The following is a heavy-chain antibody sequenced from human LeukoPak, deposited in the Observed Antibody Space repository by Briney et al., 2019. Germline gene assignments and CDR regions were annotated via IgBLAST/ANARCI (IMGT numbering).Heavy chain of an antibody. CDR1: GGSISSGDYY. CDR3: ARRHLRDGYNALIDY. V-gene: IGHV4-30-4*01. D-gene: IGHD5-24*01. J-gene: IGHJ4*02. Sequence: PSETLSLTCTVSGGSISSGDYYWSWIRQPPGKGLEWIGYIYYSGSTYYNPSLKSRVTISVDTSKNQFSLKLSSVTAADTAVYYCARRHLRDGYNALIDYWGQGTLVTVSS. CDR2: IYYSGST.